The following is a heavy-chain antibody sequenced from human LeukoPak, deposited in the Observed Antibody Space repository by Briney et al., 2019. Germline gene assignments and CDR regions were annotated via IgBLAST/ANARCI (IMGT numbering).Heavy chain of an antibody. CDR2: ISSSSSYI. V-gene: IGHV3-21*01. J-gene: IGHJ3*02. Sequence: PGGSLRLSCAASGFTFSSYSMNWVRQAPGKGLEWVSSISSSSSYIYYADSVKGRFTISRDNAKNSLYLQMNSLRAEDTAVYYCARDQGYYGDDAFDIWGQGTMVTVSS. D-gene: IGHD3-10*01. CDR1: GFTFSSYS. CDR3: ARDQGYYGDDAFDI.